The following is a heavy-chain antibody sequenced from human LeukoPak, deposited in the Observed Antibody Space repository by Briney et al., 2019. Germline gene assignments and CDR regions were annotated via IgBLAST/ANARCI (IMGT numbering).Heavy chain of an antibody. CDR2: IYYSGST. CDR3: ARGTYYYDSSGYYYYYCYYMDV. Sequence: SETLSLTCTVSGGSISSYYWSWIRQPPGKGLEWIGYIYYSGSTNYNPSLKSRVTISVDTSKNQFSLKLSSVTAADTAVYYCARGTYYYDSSGYYYYYCYYMDVWGKGTTVTISS. J-gene: IGHJ6*03. V-gene: IGHV4-59*01. D-gene: IGHD3-22*01. CDR1: GGSISSYY.